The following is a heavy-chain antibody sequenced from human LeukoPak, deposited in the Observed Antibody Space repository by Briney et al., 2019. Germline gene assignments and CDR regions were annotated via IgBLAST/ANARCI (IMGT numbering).Heavy chain of an antibody. V-gene: IGHV3-23*01. D-gene: IGHD3-10*01. Sequence: PGGSLRLSCAASGFTFSSYAMSWVRQAPGKGLEWVSAISGSGGSTYYADSVKGRLTISRDNSKNTLYLQMNSLRAEDTAVYYCAKVFAPVRGVIDWFDPWGQGTLVTVSS. CDR2: ISGSGGST. J-gene: IGHJ5*02. CDR1: GFTFSSYA. CDR3: AKVFAPVRGVIDWFDP.